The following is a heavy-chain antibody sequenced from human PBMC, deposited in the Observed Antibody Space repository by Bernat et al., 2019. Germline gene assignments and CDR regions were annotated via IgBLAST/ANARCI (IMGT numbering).Heavy chain of an antibody. J-gene: IGHJ4*02. CDR2: ISGGGDTT. Sequence: EVQLVESGGGLVQPGESLRLSCAASGISFIAYAMSWVRQAPGKGLEWVAAISGGGDTTHYADSVKGRFTISRDNSKNTLFLQMDSLRAEDTAVYYCATDWKFDYWGQGTLVTVSS. CDR3: ATDWKFDY. D-gene: IGHD1-1*01. V-gene: IGHV3-23*04. CDR1: GISFIAYA.